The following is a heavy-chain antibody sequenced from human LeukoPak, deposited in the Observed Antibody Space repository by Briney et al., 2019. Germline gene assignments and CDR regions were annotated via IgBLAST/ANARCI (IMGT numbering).Heavy chain of an antibody. J-gene: IGHJ2*01. CDR3: ARRNRYFYDSTAHWYFDL. Sequence: PSETLSLTCTVSGGSISSSSYYWARIRQPPGKGLEWIGSVYYSGSTYYNPSLKSRVTISVDTSKNQFSLKLTSVTAADTAVYYCARRNRYFYDSTAHWYFDLWGRGTLVTVSS. CDR1: GGSISSSSYY. D-gene: IGHD3-22*01. CDR2: VYYSGST. V-gene: IGHV4-39*01.